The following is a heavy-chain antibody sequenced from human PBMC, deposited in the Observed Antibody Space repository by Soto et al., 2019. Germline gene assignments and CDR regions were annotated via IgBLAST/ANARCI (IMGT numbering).Heavy chain of an antibody. D-gene: IGHD3-3*01. CDR3: TSADYYFGSGYAYFYEYMQD. Sequence: GGSLRLSCTASGFTFGDYAMSWFRKAPGKGLEWVGFIRSKAYGGPTEYAASVKGRFTISRDDSKSIAYLQTNSLKTEDTSVYYCTSADYYFGSGYAYFYEYMQDGGPGATVTIFS. V-gene: IGHV3-49*03. CDR2: IRSKAYGGPT. CDR1: GFTFGDYA. J-gene: IGHJ6*02.